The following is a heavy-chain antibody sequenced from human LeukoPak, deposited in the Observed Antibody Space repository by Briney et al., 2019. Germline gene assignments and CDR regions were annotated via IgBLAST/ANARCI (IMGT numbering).Heavy chain of an antibody. CDR2: IYYSGST. CDR1: GGSISSYY. Sequence: SETLSLTCTVSGGSISSYYWSWIRQPPGKGLEWIGYIYYSGSTNYNPSLKSRVTISVDTSKNQFSLKLTSVTAADTAVYYCASSFYDSSGYRPDFDYWGQGTLVTVSS. CDR3: ASSFYDSSGYRPDFDY. D-gene: IGHD3-22*01. J-gene: IGHJ4*02. V-gene: IGHV4-59*01.